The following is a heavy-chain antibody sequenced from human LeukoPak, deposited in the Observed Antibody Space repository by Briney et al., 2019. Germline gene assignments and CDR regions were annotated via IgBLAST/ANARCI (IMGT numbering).Heavy chain of an antibody. V-gene: IGHV1-18*01. J-gene: IGHJ5*02. CDR1: GYTFTSYG. CDR3: ARDPRDLFRRYCRGGSCYGSDP. Sequence: GASVKVSCKASGYTFTSYGISWVRQAPGQGLEWMGCISASKGNTNYAQKLQGRVTMTTDTSTSTAYMELRSLRCDDTAVYYCARDPRDLFRRYCRGGSCYGSDPWGQGTLVTVSS. D-gene: IGHD2-15*01. CDR2: ISASKGNT.